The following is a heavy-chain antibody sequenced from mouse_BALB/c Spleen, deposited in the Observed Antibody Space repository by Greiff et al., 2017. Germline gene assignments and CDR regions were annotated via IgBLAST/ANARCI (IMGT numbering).Heavy chain of an antibody. V-gene: IGHV1-67*01. J-gene: IGHJ3*01. CDR3: AREDYGSSFWFAY. CDR1: GYTFTDYA. CDR2: ISTYYGNT. D-gene: IGHD1-1*01. Sequence: VKVVESGPELVRPGVSVKISCKGSGYTFTDYAMHWVKQSHAKSLEWIGVISTYYGNTNYNQKFKGKATMTVDKSSSTAYMELARLTSEDSAIYYCAREDYGSSFWFAYWGQGTLVTVSA.